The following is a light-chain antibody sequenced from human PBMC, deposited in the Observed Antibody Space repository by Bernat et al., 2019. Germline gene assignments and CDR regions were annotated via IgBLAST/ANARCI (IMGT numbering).Light chain of an antibody. Sequence: DIQMTQSPSSLSASVGDRVTITCRASQDIGNDLGWYQQKPGKAPERLIFTAFTLQRGVPSRFSGRGSGAEFTLTISSLQHEDFATYYRLKHHTYPFPVGPGTKVEIK. CDR3: LKHHTYPFP. V-gene: IGKV1-17*01. J-gene: IGKJ3*01. CDR1: QDIGND. CDR2: TAF.